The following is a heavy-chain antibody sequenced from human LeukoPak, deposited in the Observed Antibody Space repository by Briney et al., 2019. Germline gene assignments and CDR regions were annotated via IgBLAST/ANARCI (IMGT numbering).Heavy chain of an antibody. Sequence: GGSLRLSCAASGFTFSSYGMHWARQAPGKGLEWVAFIRYDGSNKYYADSVKGRFTISRDNSKNTLYLQMNSLRAEDTAVYYCAKDSSGWYMVYWGQGTLVTVSS. CDR1: GFTFSSYG. J-gene: IGHJ4*02. CDR2: IRYDGSNK. V-gene: IGHV3-30*02. CDR3: AKDSSGWYMVY. D-gene: IGHD6-19*01.